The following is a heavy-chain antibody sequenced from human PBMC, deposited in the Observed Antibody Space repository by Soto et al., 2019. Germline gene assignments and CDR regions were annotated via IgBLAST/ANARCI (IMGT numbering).Heavy chain of an antibody. V-gene: IGHV1-69*01. D-gene: IGHD6-13*01. CDR2: IIPIFGTA. Sequence: QVQLVQSGAEVKKPGSSVKVSCKASGGTFSSYAISWVRQAPGQGLEWMGGIIPIFGTANYAQKFQGRVTITADESTSTDYRELGSLRSEDTAVHYCAAGYSRKYNWSDPWGQGTLVTVSS. CDR3: AAGYSRKYNWSDP. CDR1: GGTFSSYA. J-gene: IGHJ5*02.